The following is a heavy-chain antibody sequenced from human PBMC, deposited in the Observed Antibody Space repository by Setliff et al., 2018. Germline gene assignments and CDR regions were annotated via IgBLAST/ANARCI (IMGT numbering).Heavy chain of an antibody. CDR1: GFNFNSYW. V-gene: IGHV3-7*03. Sequence: LRLSCAGSGFNFNSYWMNWVRQAPGKGLEWVANIKRDGSEKYYVDSVKGRFTISRDNARNSLHLQMNNLRAEDTAVYYCARDSGVARIRKTAFDYWGQGTLVTVSS. D-gene: IGHD5-12*01. CDR2: IKRDGSEK. CDR3: ARDSGVARIRKTAFDY. J-gene: IGHJ4*02.